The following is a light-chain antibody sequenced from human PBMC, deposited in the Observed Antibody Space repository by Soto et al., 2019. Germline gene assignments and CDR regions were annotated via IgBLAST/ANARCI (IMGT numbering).Light chain of an antibody. CDR3: QVWDSGSAHVV. CDR1: DIGSQG. V-gene: IGLV3-21*01. CDR2: SDT. J-gene: IGLJ2*01. Sequence: SYELTQPPSVSVAPGKTASISCWGNDIGSQGVHWYQQKPGQAPVLVIYSDTDLPPVITERFSGSNSANLATLTISRVEAGDDAEYYCQVWDSGSAHVVFGGGTKLTVL.